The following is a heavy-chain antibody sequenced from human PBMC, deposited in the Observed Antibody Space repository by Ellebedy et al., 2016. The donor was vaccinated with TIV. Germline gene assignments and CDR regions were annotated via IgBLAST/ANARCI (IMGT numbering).Heavy chain of an antibody. CDR3: ARNPPTYNWVDS. CDR1: GGSLSRSSYY. J-gene: IGHJ5*01. V-gene: IGHV4-39*01. Sequence: PSETLSLTCTVSGGSLSRSSYYWGWFRQPPGKGLEWIGNIYYSGDTDYNPSLKSRVTISVDTSKNQFSLKVRSVTAADTAVYHCARNPPTYNWVDSWGQGTLVTVSS. CDR2: IYYSGDT.